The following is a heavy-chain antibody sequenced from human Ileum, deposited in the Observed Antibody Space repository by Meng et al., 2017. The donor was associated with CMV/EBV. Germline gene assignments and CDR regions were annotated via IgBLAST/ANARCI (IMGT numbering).Heavy chain of an antibody. V-gene: IGHV3-21*01. D-gene: IGHD2-8*01. CDR1: GVTFSSYS. J-gene: IGHJ6*02. CDR2: ISSSSSYI. CDR3: ASDSIVLMDYYYGMDV. Sequence: GGTLRLTCAASGVTFSSYSMNWGRQAPRTGLERVSSISSSSSYIYYADSVKRRFTISRDTAKTSLHLQMNSLRAEATAVYYCASDSIVLMDYYYGMDVWGQGTPVTVSS.